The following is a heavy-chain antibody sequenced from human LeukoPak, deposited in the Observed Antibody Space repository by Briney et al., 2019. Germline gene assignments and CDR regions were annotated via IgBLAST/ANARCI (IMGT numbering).Heavy chain of an antibody. D-gene: IGHD3-9*01. V-gene: IGHV1-8*01. CDR3: ARGWLGARRNWFDP. CDR2: MNPNSGNT. Sequence: VASVKVSCNASGYTFTSYDINWVRQATGQGLEWMGWMNPNSGNTGYAQKFQGRVTMTRNTSISTAYMELSSLRSEDTAVYYCARGWLGARRNWFDPWGQGTLVTVSS. J-gene: IGHJ5*02. CDR1: GYTFTSYD.